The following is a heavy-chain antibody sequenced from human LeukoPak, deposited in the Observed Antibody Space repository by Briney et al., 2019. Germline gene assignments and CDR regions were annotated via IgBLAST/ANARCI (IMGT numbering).Heavy chain of an antibody. CDR3: ARGLAAAGTAY. CDR1: GFTFSIYG. CDR2: IPNDGSNT. D-gene: IGHD6-13*01. V-gene: IGHV3-33*05. J-gene: IGHJ4*02. Sequence: GGSLRLSCTASGFTFSIYGFHWVRQAPGKGLEWVATIPNDGSNTFYLDSVKGRFTISRDNSKNSLYLQMNSLRAEDTALYYCARGLAAAGTAYWGQGTLVTVSS.